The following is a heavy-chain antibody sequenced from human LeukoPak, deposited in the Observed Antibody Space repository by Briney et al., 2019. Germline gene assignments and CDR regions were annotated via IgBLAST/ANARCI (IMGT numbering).Heavy chain of an antibody. CDR2: MNPNSGNT. Sequence: ASVKVSCKASGYTFTSYDINWVRQATGQGLEWMGWMNPNSGNTGYAQKFQGRVTMTRNTSISTAYVELSSLRSEDTAVYYCARGPYSSGWYIVWGQGTLVTVSS. CDR1: GYTFTSYD. CDR3: ARGPYSSGWYIV. D-gene: IGHD6-19*01. V-gene: IGHV1-8*01. J-gene: IGHJ4*02.